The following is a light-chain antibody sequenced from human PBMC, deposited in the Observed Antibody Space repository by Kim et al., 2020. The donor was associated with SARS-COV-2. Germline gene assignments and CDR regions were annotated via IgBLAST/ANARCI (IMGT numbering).Light chain of an antibody. CDR2: DAS. Sequence: ASVRDRVTITGQASQDISNYLNWYEQKPGKAPKLLIYDASNLETGVPSRFSGGGSGTDFTFTISSLQPEDIATYYCQQYDNLPITFGQGTRLEIK. J-gene: IGKJ5*01. CDR3: QQYDNLPIT. CDR1: QDISNY. V-gene: IGKV1-33*01.